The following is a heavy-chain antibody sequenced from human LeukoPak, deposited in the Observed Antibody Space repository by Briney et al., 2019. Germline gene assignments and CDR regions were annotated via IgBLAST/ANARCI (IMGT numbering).Heavy chain of an antibody. J-gene: IGHJ3*02. CDR1: GFTFSSYA. CDR3: ARNTSGFKLGDAFDI. CDR2: ISGSAYST. V-gene: IGHV3-23*01. Sequence: PGGSLILSCAASGFTFSSYAMTWVRQAPGKGLEWISAISGSAYSTSYADSVKGRFTISRDNSKNTLYLQMNSLRAEDTAIYYCARNTSGFKLGDAFDIWGQGTMVTVSS. D-gene: IGHD3-22*01.